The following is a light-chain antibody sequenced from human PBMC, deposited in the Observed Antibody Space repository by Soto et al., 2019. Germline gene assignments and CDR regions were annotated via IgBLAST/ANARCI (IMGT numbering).Light chain of an antibody. CDR1: SGDIGAYNY. CDR2: EVT. V-gene: IGLV2-14*01. Sequence: QSALTQPASVSGSPGQSITISCAGTSGDIGAYNYVSWYQQHPGKAPTLVIYEVTKRPSGVSNRFSGSKSANTASLTISGLQAEDEADYFCSSYTTTSTLVFGLGTKLTVL. CDR3: SSYTTTSTLV. J-gene: IGLJ1*01.